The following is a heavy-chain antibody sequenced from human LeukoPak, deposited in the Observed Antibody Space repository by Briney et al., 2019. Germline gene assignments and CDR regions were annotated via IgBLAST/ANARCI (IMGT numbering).Heavy chain of an antibody. D-gene: IGHD2-2*02. Sequence: SVKVSCKASGGTFSSYAISWVRQAPGQGLEWMGGIIPIFGTANYAQKFQGRVTITTDESTSTAYMELSSLRSEDTAVYYCARENAVVVPAAILWFDPWGQGTLVNVSS. CDR2: IIPIFGTA. V-gene: IGHV1-69*05. J-gene: IGHJ5*02. CDR1: GGTFSSYA. CDR3: ARENAVVVPAAILWFDP.